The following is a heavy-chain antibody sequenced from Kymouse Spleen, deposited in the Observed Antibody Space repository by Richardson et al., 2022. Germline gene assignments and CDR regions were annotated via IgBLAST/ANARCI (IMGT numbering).Heavy chain of an antibody. CDR2: ISSSSSYI. D-gene: IGHD3-10*01. V-gene: IGHV3-21*03. CDR3: ARDLLLWFGEFSYYYYYGMDV. CDR1: GFTFSSYS. Sequence: EVQLVESGGGLVKPGGSLRLSCAASGFTFSSYSMNWVRQAPGKGLEWVSSISSSSSYIYYADSVKGRFTISRDNAKNSLYLQMNSLRAEDTAVYYCARDLLLWFGEFSYYYYYGMDVWGQGTTVTVSS. J-gene: IGHJ6*02.